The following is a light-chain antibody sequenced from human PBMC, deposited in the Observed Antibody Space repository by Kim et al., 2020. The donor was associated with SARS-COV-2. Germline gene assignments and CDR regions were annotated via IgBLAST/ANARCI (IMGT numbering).Light chain of an antibody. V-gene: IGLV2-11*01. CDR2: DVT. Sequence: QSALTQPRSVSGSPGQSVTISCTGTSSDVGDYDYVSWYQHHPGKVPQLIIHDVTKRPSGVPDRFSGSKSGSTASLTISGLQAEDEADYYCCSYAGFYTLLFGGGTQLTVL. CDR3: CSYAGFYTLL. J-gene: IGLJ2*01. CDR1: SSDVGDYDY.